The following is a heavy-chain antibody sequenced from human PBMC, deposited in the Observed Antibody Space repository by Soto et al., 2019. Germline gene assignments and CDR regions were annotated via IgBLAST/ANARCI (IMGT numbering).Heavy chain of an antibody. CDR2: IYHTGST. D-gene: IGHD6-19*01. J-gene: IGHJ4*02. CDR3: AEANSGWYYFDY. V-gene: IGHV4-38-2*01. Sequence: ETLSLTCAVSGYSITSGYYWGWIRQPPGKGLEWIGSIYHTGSTYYNPSLKSRVTLSVDTSKNQFSLKLSSVTAADTAVYYCAEANSGWYYFDYWGPGTLVTVSS. CDR1: GYSITSGYY.